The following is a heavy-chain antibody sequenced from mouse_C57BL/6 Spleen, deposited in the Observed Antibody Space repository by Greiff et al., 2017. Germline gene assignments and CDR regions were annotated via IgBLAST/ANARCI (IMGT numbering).Heavy chain of an antibody. D-gene: IGHD1-1*02. V-gene: IGHV3-6*01. CDR3: ARDGGNSAWFAY. Sequence: ESGPGLVKPSQSLSLTCSVTGYSITSGYYWNWIRQFPGNKLEWMGYISYDGSNNYNPSLKNRISITRDTSQNQFFLKLNSVTTEDTATYYCARDGGNSAWFAYWGQGTLVTVSA. J-gene: IGHJ3*01. CDR1: GYSITSGYY. CDR2: ISYDGSN.